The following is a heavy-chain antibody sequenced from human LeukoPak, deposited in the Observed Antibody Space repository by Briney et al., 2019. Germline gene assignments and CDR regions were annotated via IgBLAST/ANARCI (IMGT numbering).Heavy chain of an antibody. Sequence: SETLSLTCTVSGGSISSYYWSWIRQPPGKGLEWIGYIYYSGNTYYNPSLKSRVTISVDTSKNQFSLKVDSVTAADTAVYYCARTKPLDPFDFWGQGTLVTVSS. CDR1: GGSISSYY. J-gene: IGHJ3*01. CDR2: IYYSGNT. V-gene: IGHV4-59*01. CDR3: ARTKPLDPFDF.